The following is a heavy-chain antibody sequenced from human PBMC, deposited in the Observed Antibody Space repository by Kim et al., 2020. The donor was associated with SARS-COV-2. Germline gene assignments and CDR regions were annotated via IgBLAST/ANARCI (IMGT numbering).Heavy chain of an antibody. Sequence: YADSVKGRFTISRDNSKNTLYLQMNSLRAEDTAVYYCAKEIAAAGALDVWGQGTTVTVSS. D-gene: IGHD6-13*01. V-gene: IGHV3-30*02. CDR3: AKEIAAAGALDV. J-gene: IGHJ6*02.